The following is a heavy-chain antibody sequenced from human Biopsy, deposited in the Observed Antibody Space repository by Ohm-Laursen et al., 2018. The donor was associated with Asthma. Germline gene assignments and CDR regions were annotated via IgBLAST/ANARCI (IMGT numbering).Heavy chain of an antibody. CDR3: ASQSGREVGDSSGFDI. D-gene: IGHD3-22*01. CDR1: GFVFSQCG. CDR2: VSSDGLNK. J-gene: IGHJ3*02. Sequence: SLRLSCAAPGFVFSQCGMHWVRQGPGKGLEWVALVSSDGLNKYYKDSVKGRFTISRDNSRNRLYLQINRLTVENSAVYFCASQSGREVGDSSGFDIWGQGTKVAVSS. V-gene: IGHV3-30-3*01.